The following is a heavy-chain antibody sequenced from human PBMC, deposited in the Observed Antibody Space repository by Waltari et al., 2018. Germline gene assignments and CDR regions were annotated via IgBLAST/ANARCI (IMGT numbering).Heavy chain of an antibody. D-gene: IGHD1-26*01. Sequence: QVQLVQSGAAVKQPGASVKVSCKVSGYTLPALSMHWVRQAPGKGLEWMGGFDPEDGETIYAQKFQGRVTMTEDTSTDTAYMELSSLRSEDTAVYYCATDPYSGSHHAFDIWGQGTMVTVSS. CDR3: ATDPYSGSHHAFDI. J-gene: IGHJ3*02. CDR1: GYTLPALS. CDR2: FDPEDGET. V-gene: IGHV1-24*01.